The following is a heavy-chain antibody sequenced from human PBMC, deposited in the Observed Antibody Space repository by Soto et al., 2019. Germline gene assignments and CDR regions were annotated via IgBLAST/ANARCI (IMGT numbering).Heavy chain of an antibody. J-gene: IGHJ4*02. CDR3: ARSQRGRTAFTFDY. D-gene: IGHD3-16*01. CDR1: GDSVSNDNYY. V-gene: IGHV4-61*01. CDR2: IYYSGTT. Sequence: SESLSLSCAVSGDSVSNDNYYWSWIRQPPGKGLEWIGYIYYSGTTNYNSYLKSRLSLSVDMSKNQFSLKLASVTAADTAVYFCARSQRGRTAFTFDYWGQGALVTVSS.